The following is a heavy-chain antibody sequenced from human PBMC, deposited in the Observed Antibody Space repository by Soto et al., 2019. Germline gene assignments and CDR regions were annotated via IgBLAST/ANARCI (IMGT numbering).Heavy chain of an antibody. J-gene: IGHJ4*02. D-gene: IGHD6-19*01. CDR2: VYYAGST. Sequence: SETLSLTCSVSGGSISGSYWSWIRQSPGKGLEWLGYVYYAGSTNYSPSLRSRVSISVDTSKNEFSLRLSSVTAADTAVYFCARSVAVPGAHIDYWGQGTQVTVS. CDR1: GGSISGSY. CDR3: ARSVAVPGAHIDY. V-gene: IGHV4-59*01.